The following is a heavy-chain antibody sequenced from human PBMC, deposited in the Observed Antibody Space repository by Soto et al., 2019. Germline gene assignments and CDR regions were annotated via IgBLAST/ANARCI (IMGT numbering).Heavy chain of an antibody. CDR1: GFTFSSYA. D-gene: IGHD6-13*01. J-gene: IGHJ4*02. CDR3: AKSIAAAGYGQMGFDY. V-gene: IGHV3-23*01. Sequence: GGSLRLSCTASGFTFSSYAMSWVRQAPGKGLEWVSAISGSGGSTYYADSVKGRFTISRDNSKNTLYLQMNSLRAEDTAVYYCAKSIAAAGYGQMGFDYWGQGTLVTVSS. CDR2: ISGSGGST.